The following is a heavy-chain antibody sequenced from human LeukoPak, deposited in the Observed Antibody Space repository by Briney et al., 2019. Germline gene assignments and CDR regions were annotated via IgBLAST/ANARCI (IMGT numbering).Heavy chain of an antibody. CDR3: ARTSPWLSDY. CDR1: GFTFSSYA. D-gene: IGHD5-12*01. V-gene: IGHV3-66*01. CDR2: IYSGGST. J-gene: IGHJ4*02. Sequence: PGGSLRLSCAASGFTFSSYAMHWVRQAPGKGLEWVSAIYSGGSTYYADSVKGRFTISRDNSKNTLYLQMNSLRAEDTAVYYCARTSPWLSDYWGQGTLVTVSS.